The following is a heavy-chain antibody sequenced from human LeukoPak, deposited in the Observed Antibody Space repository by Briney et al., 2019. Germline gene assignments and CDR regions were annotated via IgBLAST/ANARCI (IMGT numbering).Heavy chain of an antibody. V-gene: IGHV1-69*04. Sequence: GASVKVSRKASGGTFSSYAISWVRQAPGQGLEWMGRIIPILGIANYAQKFQGRVTITADKSTSTAYMELSSLRSEDTAVYYCARDCSGTYFDYWGQGTLVTVSS. D-gene: IGHD3-10*02. CDR3: ARDCSGTYFDY. CDR1: GGTFSSYA. CDR2: IIPILGIA. J-gene: IGHJ4*02.